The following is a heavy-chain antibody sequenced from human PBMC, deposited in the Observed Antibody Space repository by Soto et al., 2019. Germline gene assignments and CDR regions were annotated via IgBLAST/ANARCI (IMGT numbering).Heavy chain of an antibody. D-gene: IGHD7-27*01. V-gene: IGHV3-11*01. CDR3: ARLGQFDY. J-gene: IGHJ4*02. CDR2: ISFSGSTI. Sequence: WGSLRLSCAAAGFTFIDFDMTWIRQAPGKGLEWVSYISFSGSTIYYADSVKGRFTVSRDNARNSLYLQMNSLRAEDTAVYYCARLGQFDYWGQGTLVTVSS. CDR1: GFTFIDFD.